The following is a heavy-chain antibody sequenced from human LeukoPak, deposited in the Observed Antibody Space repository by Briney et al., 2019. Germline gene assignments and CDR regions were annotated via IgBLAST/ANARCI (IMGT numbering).Heavy chain of an antibody. V-gene: IGHV4-59*08. CDR3: ARPRAQWLGNDGFDM. D-gene: IGHD6-19*01. CDR1: GGSMNNYY. J-gene: IGHJ3*02. CDR2: IYYSGST. Sequence: PSETLSLTCTVSGGSMNNYYWTWIRQPPGKGLEWIGYIYYSGSTNYNPSLKSRVTISIDTSKNQFSLKLSSVTAADTAVYYRARPRAQWLGNDGFDMWGQGTLVTVSS.